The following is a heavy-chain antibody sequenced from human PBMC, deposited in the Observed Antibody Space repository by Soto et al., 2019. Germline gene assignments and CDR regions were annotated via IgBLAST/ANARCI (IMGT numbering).Heavy chain of an antibody. CDR3: ARDDWNSPYSMDV. CDR1: GDSMNSGDYY. Sequence: QVQLQESGPGLVKPSQTLSLTCTVSGDSMNSGDYYWNWIRQSPGKGLEWIGHIYNGGNSYQNPSLKGRGTISVDTSQNQFFLRLTSVTVADTAIYYCARDDWNSPYSMDVWGQGTSVTVSS. J-gene: IGHJ6*02. D-gene: IGHD1-7*01. CDR2: IYNGGNS. V-gene: IGHV4-30-4*01.